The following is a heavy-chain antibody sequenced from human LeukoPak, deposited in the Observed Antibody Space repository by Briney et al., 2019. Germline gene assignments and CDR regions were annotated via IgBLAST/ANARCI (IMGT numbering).Heavy chain of an antibody. D-gene: IGHD6-19*01. CDR1: GFTFSRYW. Sequence: PGGSLRLSCAASGFTFSRYWMTWVRQAPGKGLGWLANIKEDGSDKYYVDSVEGRFTISRDNAKNSLYLQMNSLRAEDTAVYYCARDHAMAVAGLIDYWGQGALVTVSS. V-gene: IGHV3-7*01. CDR3: ARDHAMAVAGLIDY. J-gene: IGHJ4*02. CDR2: IKEDGSDK.